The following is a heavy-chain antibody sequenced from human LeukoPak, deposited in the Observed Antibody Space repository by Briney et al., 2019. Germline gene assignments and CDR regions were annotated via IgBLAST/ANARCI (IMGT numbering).Heavy chain of an antibody. CDR3: ARGGEVCSSSSCYRGHDY. J-gene: IGHJ4*02. CDR2: INPKSGGT. V-gene: IGHV1-2*02. Sequence: ASVNVSCKASVYTFTGYYMHWVRQAAGQGLEWMGFINPKSGGTTYEQKFQGRVTMTRDTSTSTAYMELSRLRSDDTAVYYCARGGEVCSSSSCYRGHDYWGQGTLVTVSS. D-gene: IGHD2-2*01. CDR1: VYTFTGYY.